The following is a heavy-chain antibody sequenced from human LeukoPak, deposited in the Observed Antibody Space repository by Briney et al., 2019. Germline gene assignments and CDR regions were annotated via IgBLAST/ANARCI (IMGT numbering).Heavy chain of an antibody. D-gene: IGHD1-26*01. CDR3: AKDMGSYSFDY. V-gene: IGHV3-23*01. Sequence: EGSLRLSCVGSGFPFRRYAMNWARQAPGKGLEWVSAISADGGSTYDADFGKGRFTISRDNSKNTLYLQMNSLRAEDTAVYYCAKDMGSYSFDYWGQGTLVTVSS. CDR1: GFPFRRYA. CDR2: ISADGGST. J-gene: IGHJ4*02.